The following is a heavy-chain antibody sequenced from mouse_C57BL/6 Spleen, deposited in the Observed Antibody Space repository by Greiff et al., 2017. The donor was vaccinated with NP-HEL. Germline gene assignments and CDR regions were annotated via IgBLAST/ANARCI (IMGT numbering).Heavy chain of an antibody. CDR1: GYSFTDYN. CDR3: ARGEGDYYGSRTHWYVDV. Sequence: EVKLMESGPELVKPGASVKISCKASGYSFTDYNMNWVKQSNGKSLEWIGVINPNYGTTSYNQKFKGKATLTVDQSSSTAYMQLNSLTSEDSAVYDCARGEGDYYGSRTHWYVDVWGTGTTVTVSS. CDR2: INPNYGTT. J-gene: IGHJ1*03. V-gene: IGHV1-39*01. D-gene: IGHD1-1*01.